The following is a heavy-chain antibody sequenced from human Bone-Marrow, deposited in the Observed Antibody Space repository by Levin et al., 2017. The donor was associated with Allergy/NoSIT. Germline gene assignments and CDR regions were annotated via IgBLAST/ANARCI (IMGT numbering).Heavy chain of an antibody. CDR1: GFTFSNYW. J-gene: IGHJ4*02. Sequence: SCAASGFTFSNYWMHWVRQAPGKGLVWVSRINSDGSTTDYADSVKGRFTISRDNAKNTLYLQMNSLRAEDTAVYYCARPNSGNYYGWAYWGQGTLVTVSS. CDR3: ARPNSGNYYGWAY. V-gene: IGHV3-74*01. D-gene: IGHD1-26*01. CDR2: INSDGSTT.